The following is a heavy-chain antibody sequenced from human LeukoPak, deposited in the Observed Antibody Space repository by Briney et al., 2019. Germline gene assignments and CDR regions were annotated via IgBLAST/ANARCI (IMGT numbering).Heavy chain of an antibody. CDR2: IYYSGST. V-gene: IGHV4-59*01. Sequence: PSETLSLTCTVSGGSISSYYWSWIRQPPGKGLEWIGYIYYSGSTNYNPSLKSRVTISVDTSKNQFSLKLSSVTAADTAVYYCARDLVYYYGSGSANWFDPWGQGTLVTVSS. CDR1: GGSISSYY. CDR3: ARDLVYYYGSGSANWFDP. D-gene: IGHD3-10*01. J-gene: IGHJ5*02.